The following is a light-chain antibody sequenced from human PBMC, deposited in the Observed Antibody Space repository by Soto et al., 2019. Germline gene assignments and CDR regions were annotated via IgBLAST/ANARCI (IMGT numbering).Light chain of an antibody. CDR1: QGVRTY. J-gene: IGKJ4*01. CDR2: EAL. V-gene: IGKV3-11*01. CDR3: QQRSGWLT. Sequence: EIVLTQSPATLSLSPGERATLSCRASQGVRTYLAWYRGRPGQAPRLLVYEALHMATDIPARFSGRGSGTDFTLTISNLEAEDFAVYYCQQRSGWLTFGGGTKVDIK.